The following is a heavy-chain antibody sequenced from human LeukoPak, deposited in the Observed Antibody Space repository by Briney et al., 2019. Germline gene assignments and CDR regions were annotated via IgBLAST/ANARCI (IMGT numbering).Heavy chain of an antibody. V-gene: IGHV3-30*02. CDR3: AKGSNWNYDPRVYIDY. CDR1: GFTFSGYG. J-gene: IGHJ4*02. D-gene: IGHD1-7*01. Sequence: GGSLRLSCAASGFTFSGYGMHWVRQAPGKGLEWVTFIRYDGSNKYYADSVKGRFTISRDNSKNTLYLQMNSLRGEDTAVYYCAKGSNWNYDPRVYIDYWGQGTLVTVSS. CDR2: IRYDGSNK.